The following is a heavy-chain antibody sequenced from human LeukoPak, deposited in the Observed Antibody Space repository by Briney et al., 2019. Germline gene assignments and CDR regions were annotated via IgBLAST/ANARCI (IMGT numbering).Heavy chain of an antibody. V-gene: IGHV3-33*08. CDR3: ARGEYYYDSSGYPEY. CDR2: IWPDGNRK. Sequence: PGGSLRLSCEASGFTFSSYPMSWVRQAPGKGLEWVAVIWPDGNRKIYGDSVKGRFTISRDNSKNTLYLQMNSLRAEDTAVYYCARGEYYYDSSGYPEYWGQGALVTVSP. J-gene: IGHJ4*02. CDR1: GFTFSSYP. D-gene: IGHD3-22*01.